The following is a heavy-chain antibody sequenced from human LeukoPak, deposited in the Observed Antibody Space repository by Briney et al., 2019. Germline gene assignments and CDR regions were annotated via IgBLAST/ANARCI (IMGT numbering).Heavy chain of an antibody. CDR1: GHTLTELS. CDR2: FDPEDGET. V-gene: IGHV1-24*01. J-gene: IGHJ3*02. Sequence: ASVKVSCKVSGHTLTELSMHWVRQAPGKGLEWMGGFDPEDGETIYAQKFQGRVTMTEDTSTDTAYMELSSLRSEDTAVYYCATALAPGATNILRAFDIWGQGTMVTVSS. D-gene: IGHD1-26*01. CDR3: ATALAPGATNILRAFDI.